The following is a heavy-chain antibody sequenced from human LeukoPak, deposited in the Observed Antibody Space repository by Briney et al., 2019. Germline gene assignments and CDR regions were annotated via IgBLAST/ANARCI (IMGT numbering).Heavy chain of an antibody. J-gene: IGHJ4*02. CDR2: INPNSGGT. D-gene: IGHD3-3*01. Sequence: ASVKVSCKASGCTFTGYYMHWVRQAPGQGLEWMGWINPNSGGTNYAQKFQGRVTMTRDTSISTAYMELSRLRSDDTAVYYCARDVEITIFGVGDRGYWGQGTLVTVSS. CDR3: ARDVEITIFGVGDRGY. CDR1: GCTFTGYY. V-gene: IGHV1-2*02.